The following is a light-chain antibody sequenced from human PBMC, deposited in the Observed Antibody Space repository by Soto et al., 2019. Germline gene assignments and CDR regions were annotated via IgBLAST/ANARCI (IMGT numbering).Light chain of an antibody. V-gene: IGLV1-40*01. CDR3: QSYESSLSAYYV. CDR1: SSNIGGGYD. Sequence: QTVVTQPPSVSGAPGQRVTISCTGSSSNIGGGYDVHWYQQLPGTAPKLLIYGNSNRPSGVPDRFSGSKSGTSASLAITGLQAEDEADYYCQSYESSLSAYYVFGTGTKLTVL. CDR2: GNS. J-gene: IGLJ1*01.